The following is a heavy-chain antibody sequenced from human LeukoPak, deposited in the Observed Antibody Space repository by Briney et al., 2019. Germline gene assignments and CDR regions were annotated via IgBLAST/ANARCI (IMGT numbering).Heavy chain of an antibody. CDR3: ASPRWYYDFWSGYPPLGYFDL. CDR2: IRYDGSNK. CDR1: GFTFSSYG. V-gene: IGHV3-30*02. D-gene: IGHD3-3*01. Sequence: GGSLRLSCAASGFTFSSYGMHWVRQAPGKGLEWVAFIRYDGSNKYYADSVKGRFTISRDNSKNTLYLQMNSLRAEDTAVYYCASPRWYYDFWSGYPPLGYFDLWGRGTLVTVSS. J-gene: IGHJ2*01.